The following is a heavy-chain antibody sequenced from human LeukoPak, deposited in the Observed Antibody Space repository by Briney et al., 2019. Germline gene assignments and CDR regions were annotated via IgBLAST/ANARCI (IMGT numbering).Heavy chain of an antibody. CDR1: SGSISSSSYY. CDR2: MYYSGST. Sequence: SETLSLTCTVSSGSISSSSYYWGWISQPPGMGLEWIGSMYYSGSTYYNPSLKSRVTISVDTSKSQFSLKLSSVTAADTAVYYCAREMRSPRGGFDYWDQGTLVTVSS. D-gene: IGHD3-10*01. V-gene: IGHV4-39*07. CDR3: AREMRSPRGGFDY. J-gene: IGHJ4*02.